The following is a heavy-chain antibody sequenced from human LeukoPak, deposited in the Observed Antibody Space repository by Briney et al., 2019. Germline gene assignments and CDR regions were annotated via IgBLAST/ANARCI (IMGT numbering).Heavy chain of an antibody. CDR2: IYYSGST. Sequence: SETLSLTCSVSDDSITMYYWTWIRQPPGKGLEWIGYIYYSGSTNYNPSLKSRVTISVDTSKNQFSLKLSSVTAADTAVYYCARYDFWSGSAMRGWFDPWGQGTLVTVSS. J-gene: IGHJ5*02. D-gene: IGHD3-3*01. V-gene: IGHV4-59*01. CDR1: DDSITMYY. CDR3: ARYDFWSGSAMRGWFDP.